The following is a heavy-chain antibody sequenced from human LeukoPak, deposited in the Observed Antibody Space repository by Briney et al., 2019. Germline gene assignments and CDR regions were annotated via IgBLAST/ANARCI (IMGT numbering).Heavy chain of an antibody. V-gene: IGHV4-39*07. CDR3: ARADYGDYQTQYY. CDR1: GGSIIYTSYY. D-gene: IGHD4-17*01. Sequence: PSETLSLTCTVSGGSIIYTSYYWGWIRQPPGKGLEWIGNIYYSGSTNYNPSLKSRVTISVDTSKNQFSLKLSSVTAADTAVYYCARADYGDYQTQYYWGQGTLVTVSS. CDR2: IYYSGST. J-gene: IGHJ4*02.